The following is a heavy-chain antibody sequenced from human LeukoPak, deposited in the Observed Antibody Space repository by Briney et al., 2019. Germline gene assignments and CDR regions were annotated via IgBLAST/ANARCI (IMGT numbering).Heavy chain of an antibody. D-gene: IGHD3-22*01. CDR1: GGSISSYY. CDR3: ARTSYQDDSSGYPAFYFDY. J-gene: IGHJ4*02. CDR2: IYTSGST. Sequence: PSETLSLTCTVSGGSISSYYWSWIRQPAGKELEWIGRIYTSGSTNYNPSLKSRVTMSVDTSKNQFSLKLSSVTAADTAVYYCARTSYQDDSSGYPAFYFDYWGQGTLVTVSS. V-gene: IGHV4-4*07.